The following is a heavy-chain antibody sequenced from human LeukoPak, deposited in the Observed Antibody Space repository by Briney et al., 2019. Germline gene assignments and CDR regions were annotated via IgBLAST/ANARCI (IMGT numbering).Heavy chain of an antibody. CDR1: GDSISSSSYY. Sequence: SETLSLTCTVSGDSISSSSYYWGWIRQPPGKGLEWIGSISYSGSMYYNPSLKSRVTMSVDTSKNQFSLKLSSVTAADTAVYYCARGSYNWNDGAFDIWGQGAMVTVSS. D-gene: IGHD1-1*01. J-gene: IGHJ3*02. CDR2: ISYSGSM. CDR3: ARGSYNWNDGAFDI. V-gene: IGHV4-39*07.